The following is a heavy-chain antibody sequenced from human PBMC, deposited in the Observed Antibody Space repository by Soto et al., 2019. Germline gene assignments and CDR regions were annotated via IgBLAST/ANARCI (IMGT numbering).Heavy chain of an antibody. D-gene: IGHD5-12*01. V-gene: IGHV3-30-3*01. Sequence: QVQLVESGGGVVQPGRSLRLSCAASGFTFNNYAMNWVRQAPGKGLEWVAVISYDGSNKYYADSVKGRFTISRDNSKNTLYLQMNSLRAEDTAVYYCARDGVDIVATIQLDYWGQGTLVTVSS. CDR2: ISYDGSNK. J-gene: IGHJ4*02. CDR1: GFTFNNYA. CDR3: ARDGVDIVATIQLDY.